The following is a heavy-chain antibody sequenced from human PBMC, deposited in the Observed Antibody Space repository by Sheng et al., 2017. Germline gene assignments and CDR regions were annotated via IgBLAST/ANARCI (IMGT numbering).Heavy chain of an antibody. CDR2: INHSGST. V-gene: IGHV4-34*01. CDR1: GGSFSGYY. CDR3: ARGRRLRSGDYGGNSNKGYFQH. J-gene: IGHJ1*01. Sequence: QVQLQQWGAGLLKPSETLSLTCAVYGGSFSGYYWSWIRQPPGKGLEWIGEINHSGSTNYNTSLKSRVTISVDTSKNQFSLKLSSVTAADTAVYYCARGRRLRSGDYGGNSNKGYFQHWGQGTLVTVSS. D-gene: IGHD4-17*01.